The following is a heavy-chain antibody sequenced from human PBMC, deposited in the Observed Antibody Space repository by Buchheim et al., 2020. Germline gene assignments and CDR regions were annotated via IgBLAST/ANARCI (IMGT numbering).Heavy chain of an antibody. D-gene: IGHD6-13*01. J-gene: IGHJ6*03. CDR2: IRYDGRNK. CDR3: ARGGYSSSWCYYYYYMDV. CDR1: GFTFSSYG. Sequence: QVQLVESGGGVVQPGRSLRLSCAASGFTFSSYGMHWVRQAPGKGLEWVAVIRYDGRNKYYADSVKGRFTISRDNSKNTLYLQMNSLRAEDTAVYYCARGGYSSSWCYYYYYMDVWGKGTT. V-gene: IGHV3-33*01.